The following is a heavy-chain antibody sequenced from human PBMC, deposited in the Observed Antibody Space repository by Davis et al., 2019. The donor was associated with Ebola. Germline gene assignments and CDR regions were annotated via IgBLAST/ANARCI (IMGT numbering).Heavy chain of an antibody. CDR1: GYSFSSHW. CDR3: ARQASLYGSSDY. CDR2: IYPGDSET. J-gene: IGHJ4*02. D-gene: IGHD3-22*01. Sequence: GESLKISCKGSGYSFSSHWIAWVRQMPGKGLEWMGIIYPGDSETRYSPSFQGQVTISADKSTSTAYLQWRSLKASDTAMYYCARQASLYGSSDYWGQGTLVTVSS. V-gene: IGHV5-51*01.